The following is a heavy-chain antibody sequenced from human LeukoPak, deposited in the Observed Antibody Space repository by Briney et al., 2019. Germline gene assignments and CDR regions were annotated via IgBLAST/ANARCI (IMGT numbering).Heavy chain of an antibody. CDR2: ISAYNGNT. V-gene: IGHV1-18*01. J-gene: IGHJ3*02. CDR3: ARDQNVQWLVQGGVFDI. CDR1: GYSFTKFG. Sequence: ASVTVSFKASGYSFTKFGISWVRQAPGQGPAGMGWISAYNGNTKYAQKCQGRFTITTETSTSTAYMELRSLRSDDTAVHYCARDQNVQWLVQGGVFDIWGQGTMVTVSS. D-gene: IGHD6-19*01.